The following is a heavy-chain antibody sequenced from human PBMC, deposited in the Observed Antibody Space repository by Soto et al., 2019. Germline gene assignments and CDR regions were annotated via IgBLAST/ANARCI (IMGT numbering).Heavy chain of an antibody. D-gene: IGHD3-22*01. Sequence: QLQLQESGSGLVKPSQTLSLTCAVSGDSISNGGYSWNWIRQPPGKGLEWIGYIYHSGGTDYNPSLKSRVTITVDSSNNQFSLQLSSVTAADTAVYYCARDSRSGYYLEFWGQGTLVTVSS. CDR3: ARDSRSGYYLEF. J-gene: IGHJ4*02. CDR1: GDSISNGGYS. V-gene: IGHV4-30-2*01. CDR2: IYHSGGT.